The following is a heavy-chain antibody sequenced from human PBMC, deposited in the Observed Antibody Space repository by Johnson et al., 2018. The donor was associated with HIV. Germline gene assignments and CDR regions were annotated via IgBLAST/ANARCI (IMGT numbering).Heavy chain of an antibody. D-gene: IGHD3-9*01. J-gene: IGHJ1*01. CDR1: GFTFSSYW. CDR3: L. Sequence: VQLVESGGGLVQPGGSLRLSCAASGFTFSSYWMSWVRQAPGKGLEWVANIKQDGSEKYYVDSLKGRFSISRDIFCKFSVLELGNNVGGLLGLRWALWG. V-gene: IGHV3-7*01. CDR2: IKQDGSEK.